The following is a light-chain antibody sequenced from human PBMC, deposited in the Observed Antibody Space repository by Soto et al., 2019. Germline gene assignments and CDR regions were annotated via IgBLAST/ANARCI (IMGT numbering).Light chain of an antibody. CDR1: QSVGGN. Sequence: EIVMTQSPPTLSVSPGERVTLSCRVSQSVGGNVAWYQQRPGQAPRLLISGASTRASGVLARISGSGYGTEFTLTISSLLAEDIGVYYCQQYYNWPPLTFGGGTKVEIK. CDR3: QQYYNWPPLT. J-gene: IGKJ4*01. V-gene: IGKV3-15*01. CDR2: GAS.